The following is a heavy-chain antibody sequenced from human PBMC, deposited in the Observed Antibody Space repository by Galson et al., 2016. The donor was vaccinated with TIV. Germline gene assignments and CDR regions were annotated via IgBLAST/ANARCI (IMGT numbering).Heavy chain of an antibody. V-gene: IGHV1-2*02. J-gene: IGHJ6*02. CDR3: ARGFNYGFDFYYGMDV. CDR2: INPYGDDT. D-gene: IGHD5-18*01. CDR1: GYPFSAYY. Sequence: SVKVSCKASGYPFSAYYIHWVRQAPGQGLEWMGWINPYGDDTNYEQRFQGRVSMTSDTSINTAYMELSSLGSDDTAIFFCARGFNYGFDFYYGMDVWGQGTTVTVSS.